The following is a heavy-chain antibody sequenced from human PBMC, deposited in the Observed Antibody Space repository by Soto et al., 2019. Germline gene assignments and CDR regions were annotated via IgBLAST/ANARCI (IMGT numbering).Heavy chain of an antibody. J-gene: IGHJ3*01. CDR2: ISVCGGSI. D-gene: IGHD1-26*01. Sequence: EVQLVESGGGLVQPRRSLRISCAASGFTFSRYAMNWVRQAPGKGLEWVSYISVCGGSIFYADSVKGRFTISRDDAQNSVYLQMNTLRDEDTALYYCVRDDQWDFDVWGQGTMVIVSS. CDR1: GFTFSRYA. V-gene: IGHV3-48*02. CDR3: VRDDQWDFDV.